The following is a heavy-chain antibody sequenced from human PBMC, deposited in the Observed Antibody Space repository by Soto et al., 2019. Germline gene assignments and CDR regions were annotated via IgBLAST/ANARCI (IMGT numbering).Heavy chain of an antibody. D-gene: IGHD6-13*01. V-gene: IGHV4-39*01. Sequence: SETLSLTCTVSGGSISRSSYYWGWIRQPPGKGLEWIGSIYYSGSTYYNPSLKSRVTISVDTSKNQCSLKLSSVTAADTAVYYRARQPYYFLNIAAAGTWFDPWGPAALVTVSS. CDR2: IYYSGST. CDR3: ARQPYYFLNIAAAGTWFDP. CDR1: GGSISRSSYY. J-gene: IGHJ5*02.